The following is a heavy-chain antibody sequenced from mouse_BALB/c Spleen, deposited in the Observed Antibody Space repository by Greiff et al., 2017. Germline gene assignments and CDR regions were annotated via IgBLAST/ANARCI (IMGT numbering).Heavy chain of an antibody. CDR3: AIYWDSFAY. Sequence: EVQLQESGPGLVKPSQSLSLTCTVTGYSITSDYAWNWIRQFPGNKLEWMGYISYSGSTSYNPSLKSRISITRDTSKNQFFLQLNSVTTEDTATYYCAIYWDSFAYWGQGTLVTVSA. D-gene: IGHD4-1*01. J-gene: IGHJ3*01. V-gene: IGHV3-2*02. CDR2: ISYSGST. CDR1: GYSITSDYA.